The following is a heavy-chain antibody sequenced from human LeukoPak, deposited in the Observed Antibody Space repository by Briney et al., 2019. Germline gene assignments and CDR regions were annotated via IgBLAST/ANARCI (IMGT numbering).Heavy chain of an antibody. V-gene: IGHV3-48*03. J-gene: IGHJ4*02. CDR1: GFTFSSYE. D-gene: IGHD3-10*01. CDR3: AKDSRTYFYGSGSFSLPKRPLGYFDH. Sequence: PGGSLRLSCAASGFTFSSYEMNWVRQAPGKGLEWVSYISSSGSTIYYADSVKGRFTISRDNSKNTLFLQMSSLSAEDTAVYYCAKDSRTYFYGSGSFSLPKRPLGYFDHWGQGTLVTVSA. CDR2: ISSSGSTI.